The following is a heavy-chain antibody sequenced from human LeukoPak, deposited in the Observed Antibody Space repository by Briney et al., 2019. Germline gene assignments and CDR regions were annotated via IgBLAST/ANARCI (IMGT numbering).Heavy chain of an antibody. D-gene: IGHD3-3*01. CDR3: AKGYTFHGVAHDSGYFDY. CDR2: ITWDGGNL. CDR1: GFTFADYT. Sequence: GRSLRLSCVTSGFTFADYTMHWVRHVPGQGLEWLSGITWDGGNLAYADSVKGRFTIARDNAKNSLYLQMNSLRNEDMAFYFCAKGYTFHGVAHDSGYFDYWGQGTLVTVSS. V-gene: IGHV3-9*03. J-gene: IGHJ4*02.